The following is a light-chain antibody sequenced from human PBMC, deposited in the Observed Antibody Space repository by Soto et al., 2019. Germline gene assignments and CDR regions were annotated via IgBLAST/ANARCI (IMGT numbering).Light chain of an antibody. Sequence: EIVLTQSPATLSLSPGERATLSCRASQSVSKYLAWYQQKPGQVPRLLIYDASNRAPGIPSRFSGSGSGTDFALTISSLEPEDFAVYYCQQRSNWPGTFGQGTKLEIK. CDR3: QQRSNWPGT. J-gene: IGKJ2*01. CDR2: DAS. CDR1: QSVSKY. V-gene: IGKV3-11*01.